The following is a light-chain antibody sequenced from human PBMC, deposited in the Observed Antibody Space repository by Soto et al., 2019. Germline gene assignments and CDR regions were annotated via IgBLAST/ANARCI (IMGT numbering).Light chain of an antibody. Sequence: QSALTQPASVSGSPGQSITISCTGTVGLVSWYQQHPGKVPKIIIYDDTKRPSGVPDRFSGPKSGNTASLTVSGLQAEDEADYYCSSYAGSNPYVFGTGTKSPS. CDR2: DDT. V-gene: IGLV2-8*01. CDR1: VGL. J-gene: IGLJ1*01. CDR3: SSYAGSNPYV.